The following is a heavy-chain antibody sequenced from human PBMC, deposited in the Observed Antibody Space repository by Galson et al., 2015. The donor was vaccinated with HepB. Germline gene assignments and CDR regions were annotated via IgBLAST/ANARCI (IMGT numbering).Heavy chain of an antibody. J-gene: IGHJ4*02. Sequence: SVKVSCKASGYSFSDYDINWVRQATGQGPEWMAWINPKVGSTGYGQKFQGRVTLTSDPSISTAHMELSSLTFEDTAVYYCARVRSGMTSGWHGDYWGQGTLVTVSS. CDR3: ARVRSGMTSGWHGDY. CDR1: GYSFSDYD. D-gene: IGHD6-19*01. CDR2: INPKVGST. V-gene: IGHV1-8*01.